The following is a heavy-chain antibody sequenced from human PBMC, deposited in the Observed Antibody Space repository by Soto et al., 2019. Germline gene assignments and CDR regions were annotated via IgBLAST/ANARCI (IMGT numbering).Heavy chain of an antibody. J-gene: IGHJ5*02. V-gene: IGHV1-18*01. CDR3: ARSSGSAYWFDP. CDR1: GYTFTSYG. CDR2: ISAYNGNT. Sequence: QVQLVQSGAEVKKPGASVKVSCKASGYTFTSYGISWVRQAPGQGLEWMGWISAYNGNTNYAQKLQGRVTMTTDTSTGTAYRGLRSLRSDDTAVYYCARSSGSAYWFDPWGQGTLVTVSS. D-gene: IGHD6-6*01.